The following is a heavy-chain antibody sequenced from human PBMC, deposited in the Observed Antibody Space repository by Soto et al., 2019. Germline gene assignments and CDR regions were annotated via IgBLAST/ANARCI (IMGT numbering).Heavy chain of an antibody. CDR3: AMHGFRRFYHDSSNYYYGMDV. Sequence: QVQLVQSGAEVKKPGPSVKVSCKASGYTFTSYGISWVRQAPGHRLEWMGWLSAYNGNTNYTQKLQGRVTMTTETSTIKSYMELRSLRSDDTAVYYCAMHGFRRFYHDSSNYYYGMDVWGQGTTVTVSS. V-gene: IGHV1-18*04. CDR2: LSAYNGNT. D-gene: IGHD2-15*01. CDR1: GYTFTSYG. J-gene: IGHJ6*02.